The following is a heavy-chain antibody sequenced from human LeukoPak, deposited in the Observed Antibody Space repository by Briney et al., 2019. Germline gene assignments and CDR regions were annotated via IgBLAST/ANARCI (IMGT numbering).Heavy chain of an antibody. V-gene: IGHV3-30*02. Sequence: GGSLRLSCAASGFTFSNYGIHWVRQAPGKGLEWVAFIRNDGSNEYYADSVKGRFTISTDNSKNTLYLQMNSLRAEDTAVYYCAKDAYYYGSGSYSWGQGTLVTVSS. J-gene: IGHJ5*02. CDR3: AKDAYYYGSGSYS. CDR2: IRNDGSNE. CDR1: GFTFSNYG. D-gene: IGHD3-10*01.